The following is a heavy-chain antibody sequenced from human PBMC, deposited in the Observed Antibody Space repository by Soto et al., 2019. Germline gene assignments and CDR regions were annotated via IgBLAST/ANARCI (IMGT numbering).Heavy chain of an antibody. J-gene: IGHJ6*02. V-gene: IGHV4-31*03. CDR2: IYYSGST. CDR1: GGSISSGGYY. CDR3: AREVLTGTSIAKKYYYYYGMDV. Sequence: SETLSLTCTVSGGSISSGGYYWSWIRQHPGKGLEWIGYIYYSGSTYYNPSLKSRVTISVDTSKNQFSLKLSSVTAAGTAVYYCAREVLTGTSIAKKYYYYYGMDVWGQGTTVTVSS. D-gene: IGHD1-7*01.